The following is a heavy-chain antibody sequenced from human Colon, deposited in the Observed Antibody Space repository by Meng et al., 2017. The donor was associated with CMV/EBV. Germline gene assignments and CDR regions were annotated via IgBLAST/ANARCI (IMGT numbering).Heavy chain of an antibody. CDR1: CASFSGYY. CDR3: ARATKSSCWEVLDY. CDR2: SYYTGST. D-gene: IGHD2-2*01. Sequence: HEQSPQWGDGLLKPSETLSFAYAVYCASFSGYYWTWISQPPGRGLEWIGESYYTGSTNYSPSLKRRVTITLDTSKNQFSLKLNSVTAADTAVYYCARATKSSCWEVLDYWGHGTLVTVSS. V-gene: IGHV4-34*01. J-gene: IGHJ4*01.